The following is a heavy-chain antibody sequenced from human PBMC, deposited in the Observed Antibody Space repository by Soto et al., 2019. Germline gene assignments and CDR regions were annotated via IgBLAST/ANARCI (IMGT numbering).Heavy chain of an antibody. J-gene: IGHJ3*02. Sequence: PGGSLRLSCAASAFTFSSYWMSWVRHAPGQGLEWVANIKQDGSERYYVDSVKGRFTISRDNAKNSLYLQMNSLRAEDTAVYYWARDLFEAARRGEYAFDIWGQGTMVTVSS. CDR2: IKQDGSER. D-gene: IGHD3-16*01. CDR1: AFTFSSYW. V-gene: IGHV3-7*03. CDR3: ARDLFEAARRGEYAFDI.